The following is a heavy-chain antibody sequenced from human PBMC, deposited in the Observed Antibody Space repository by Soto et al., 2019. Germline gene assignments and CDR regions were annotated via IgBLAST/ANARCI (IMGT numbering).Heavy chain of an antibody. V-gene: IGHV3-23*01. CDR3: ARFAHYSYYFDD. J-gene: IGHJ4*02. Sequence: GRSLRLSGAASGFIFSSYVMSCILQALGKGLEWGSAFSGSGDSTYYADSVKGRFTISRDNSKNTLYLQMNSLTAEDTAVYFCARFAHYSYYFDDWGRGTSVTVSS. CDR1: GFIFSSYV. D-gene: IGHD2-15*01. CDR2: FSGSGDST.